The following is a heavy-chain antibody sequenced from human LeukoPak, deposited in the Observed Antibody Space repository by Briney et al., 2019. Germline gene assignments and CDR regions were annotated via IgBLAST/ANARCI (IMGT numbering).Heavy chain of an antibody. D-gene: IGHD2-2*01. CDR2: ISYDGSHK. Sequence: GGSLRLSCAASEFTFSSYGMHWVRQAPGKGLEWVAVISYDGSHKYYADSVKGRFTISRDNSKNTLYLQMNSLRAEDTAVYYCAKDRDIVVVPAAMALGYWGQGTLVTVSS. CDR3: AKDRDIVVVPAAMALGY. J-gene: IGHJ4*02. CDR1: EFTFSSYG. V-gene: IGHV3-30*18.